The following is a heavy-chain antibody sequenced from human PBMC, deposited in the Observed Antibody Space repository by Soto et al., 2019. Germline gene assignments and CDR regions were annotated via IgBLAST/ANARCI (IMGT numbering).Heavy chain of an antibody. D-gene: IGHD6-25*01. V-gene: IGHV1-18*04. J-gene: IGHJ4*02. Sequence: QVQLVQSGPEVKKPGASVKVSCKASGYSFTSYGVTWVRQAPGQGLEWMGWISANSGNTDYAQKFRGRVTMTTETSTSTAYMDLRSLRSDDTAVYYCVRDPQRKEYWGQGTLVTVSS. CDR1: GYSFTSYG. CDR3: VRDPQRKEY. CDR2: ISANSGNT.